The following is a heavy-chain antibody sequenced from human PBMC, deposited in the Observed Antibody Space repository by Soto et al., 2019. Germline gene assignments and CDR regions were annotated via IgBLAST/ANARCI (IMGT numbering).Heavy chain of an antibody. CDR2: IYFSGST. D-gene: IGHD1-26*01. CDR3: ARLPSGSYFDY. J-gene: IGHJ4*02. V-gene: IGHV4-39*01. CDR1: VGSISSSSYY. Sequence: QLQLQESGPGLVKPSETLSLTCTVSVGSISSSSYYWGWIRQPPGKGLEWIGSIYFSGSTYYNPSLKSRVTISVDTSKNQFSLKLTSVTAGDTALYYCARLPSGSYFDYWGQGTLVTVSS.